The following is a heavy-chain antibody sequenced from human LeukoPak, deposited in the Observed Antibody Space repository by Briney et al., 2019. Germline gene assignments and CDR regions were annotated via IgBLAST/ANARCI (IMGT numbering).Heavy chain of an antibody. CDR3: ARKSASGNYPLDY. Sequence: PGGSLRLSCAASGFNFGSYSMTWVRQAPGKGLEGVSVISADSATTFYADSVKGRFTISRDNAKNTVFLQMSSLRAEDTALYYCARKSASGNYPLDYWGQGTLVTVSS. V-gene: IGHV3-23*01. CDR1: GFNFGSYS. J-gene: IGHJ4*02. CDR2: ISADSATT. D-gene: IGHD3-10*01.